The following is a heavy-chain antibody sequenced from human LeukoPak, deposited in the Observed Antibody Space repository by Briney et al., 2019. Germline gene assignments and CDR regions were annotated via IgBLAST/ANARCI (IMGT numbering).Heavy chain of an antibody. CDR3: ARGPSIAAAANWFDP. CDR2: IYYNGST. D-gene: IGHD6-13*01. CDR1: GGSISSYY. Sequence: PSGTLSLTCTVSGGSISSYYWSWIRQPPGKGLEWIGYIYYNGSTNYNPSLKSRVTISVDTSKNQFSLKLSSVTAADTAVYYCARGPSIAAAANWFDPWGQGTLVTVSS. J-gene: IGHJ5*02. V-gene: IGHV4-59*01.